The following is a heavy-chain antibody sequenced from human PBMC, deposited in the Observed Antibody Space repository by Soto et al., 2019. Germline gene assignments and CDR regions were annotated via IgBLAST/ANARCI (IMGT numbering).Heavy chain of an antibody. Sequence: EAQLVESGGGLVQPGGSLRLSCAASGFTFSVYTMHWVRQSPGKGLEWISSITSSGTTISYADSVKGRFTISRDNAKSSLLLQMDTMRDEDTAVYYWARDGYSTSSDWPWFDPWGQGTLVTVSS. V-gene: IGHV3-48*02. CDR3: ARDGYSTSSDWPWFDP. J-gene: IGHJ5*02. CDR2: ITSSGTTI. CDR1: GFTFSVYT. D-gene: IGHD6-6*01.